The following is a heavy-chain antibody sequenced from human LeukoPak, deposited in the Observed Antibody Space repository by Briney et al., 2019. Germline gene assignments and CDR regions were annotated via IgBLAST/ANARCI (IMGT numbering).Heavy chain of an antibody. CDR3: ARGLQYYYGSGSYPYYFDY. Sequence: PGRSLRLSCAASGFTFSSYAMHWVRQAPGKGLEWVAVISYDGSNKYYADSVKGRFTIPRDNSKNTLYLQMNSLRAEDTAVYYCARGLQYYYGSGSYPYYFDYWGQGTLVTVSS. J-gene: IGHJ4*02. D-gene: IGHD3-10*01. CDR2: ISYDGSNK. V-gene: IGHV3-30*04. CDR1: GFTFSSYA.